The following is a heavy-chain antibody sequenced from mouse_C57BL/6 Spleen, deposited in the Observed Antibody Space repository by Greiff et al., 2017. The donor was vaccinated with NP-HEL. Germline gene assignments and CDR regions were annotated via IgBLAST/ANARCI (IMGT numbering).Heavy chain of an antibody. CDR3: ARERGNYVYYAMDY. J-gene: IGHJ4*01. CDR2: IDPSDSYT. Sequence: QVQLQQPGAELVMPGASVKLSCKASGYTFTSYWMHWVKQRPGQGLEWIGEIDPSDSYTNYNQKFKGKSTLTVDKSSSTAYMQLSSLTSEDSAVYYYARERGNYVYYAMDYWGQGTSVTVSS. CDR1: GYTFTSYW. V-gene: IGHV1-69*01. D-gene: IGHD2-1*01.